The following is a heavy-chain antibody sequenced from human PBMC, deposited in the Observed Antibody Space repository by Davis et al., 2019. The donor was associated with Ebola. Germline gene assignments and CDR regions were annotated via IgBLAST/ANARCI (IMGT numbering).Heavy chain of an antibody. CDR1: GYTFTSYD. V-gene: IGHV1-8*01. J-gene: IGHJ6*04. CDR3: ARGRWLAAAGFYYYYYYGMDV. Sequence: ASVKVSCKASGYTFTSYDINWVRQATGQGLEWMGWMNPNSGNTGYAQKFQGRVTMTRNTSISTAYMELSSLRSEDTAVYYCARGRWLAAAGFYYYYYYGMDVWGKGTTVTVSS. D-gene: IGHD6-13*01. CDR2: MNPNSGNT.